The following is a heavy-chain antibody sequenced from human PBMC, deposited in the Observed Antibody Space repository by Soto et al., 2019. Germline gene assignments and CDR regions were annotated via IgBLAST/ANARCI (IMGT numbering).Heavy chain of an antibody. D-gene: IGHD6-13*01. CDR3: ASHTDQYSSSWPLWFDP. CDR2: ISYDGSNK. Sequence: GGSLRLSCAASGFTFSSYAMHWVRQAPGKGLEWVAVISYDGSNKYYADSVKGRFTISRDNSKNTLYLQMNSLRAEDTAVYYCASHTDQYSSSWPLWFDPWGQGTLVTVSS. J-gene: IGHJ5*02. V-gene: IGHV3-30-3*01. CDR1: GFTFSSYA.